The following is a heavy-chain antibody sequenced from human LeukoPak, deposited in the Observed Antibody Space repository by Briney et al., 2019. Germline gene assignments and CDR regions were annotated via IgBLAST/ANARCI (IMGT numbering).Heavy chain of an antibody. Sequence: TGGSLRLSCAASGFTFRSYWMHWVRQAPGKGLVWVSRISSDGSSTSYADSVKGRSTISRDNAKNTLYLQMNSLRAEDTAVYYCARGEYSYLDYWGQGALVTVSS. J-gene: IGHJ4*02. D-gene: IGHD5-18*01. CDR1: GFTFRSYW. CDR3: ARGEYSYLDY. CDR2: ISSDGSST. V-gene: IGHV3-74*01.